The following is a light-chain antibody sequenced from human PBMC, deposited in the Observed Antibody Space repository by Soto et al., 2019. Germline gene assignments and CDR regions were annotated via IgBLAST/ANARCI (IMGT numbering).Light chain of an antibody. CDR2: GAS. CDR1: QSVSSSY. J-gene: IGKJ4*01. Sequence: EIVLTQSPGTLSLSPGERATLSCRASQSVSSSYLAWYQQTPGQPPRLLIYGASSRATGIPDRFSGSGSGTDFTLTISRLEPEDFAVYYCQQYGSSPRFGGGTKVEIK. V-gene: IGKV3-20*01. CDR3: QQYGSSPR.